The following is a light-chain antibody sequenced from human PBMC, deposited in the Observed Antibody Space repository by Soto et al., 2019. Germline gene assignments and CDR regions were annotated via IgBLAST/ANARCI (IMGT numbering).Light chain of an antibody. V-gene: IGKV3-15*01. Sequence: EKVMTQSPATLSVSPGESATLSCRASQSVNSNLAWYQQKPGQAPRLLLYGASTRATGIPARFSGSASGTEFTLTISILQSEDSAVYYCQHYNDWPLTFGGGTTVEIK. J-gene: IGKJ4*01. CDR2: GAS. CDR1: QSVNSN. CDR3: QHYNDWPLT.